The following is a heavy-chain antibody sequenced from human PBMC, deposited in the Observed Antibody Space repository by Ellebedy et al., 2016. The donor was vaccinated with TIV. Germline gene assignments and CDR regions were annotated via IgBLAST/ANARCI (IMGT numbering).Heavy chain of an antibody. CDR1: GVSFNNDF. CDR2: ANSRGNT. V-gene: IGHV4-34*01. D-gene: IGHD6-13*01. J-gene: IGHJ3*02. CDR3: ARHVVAAASPMTYDAFDI. Sequence: MPSETLSLTCSVYGVSFNNDFWNWIRQPPGKGLEWIGEANSRGNTNYNPSLRSRVTISADTSKNQFSLMLSSVTAADTAVYYCARHVVAAASPMTYDAFDIWGQGTMVTVSS.